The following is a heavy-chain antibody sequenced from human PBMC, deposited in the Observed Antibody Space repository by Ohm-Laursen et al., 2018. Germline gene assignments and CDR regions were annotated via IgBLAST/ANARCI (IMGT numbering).Heavy chain of an antibody. CDR2: LDWDDGQ. Sequence: TQTLTLTCTFSGFSLNTSGIRVHWIRQPPGKALEWLARLDWDDGQFYSTSLKTRLTISKDTSKNQVVLTMTNMDPVDTATYYCARTYSTGWVRGYFDYWGQGTLVTVSS. D-gene: IGHD2-8*02. V-gene: IGHV2-70*04. CDR1: GFSLNTSGIR. CDR3: ARTYSTGWVRGYFDY. J-gene: IGHJ4*02.